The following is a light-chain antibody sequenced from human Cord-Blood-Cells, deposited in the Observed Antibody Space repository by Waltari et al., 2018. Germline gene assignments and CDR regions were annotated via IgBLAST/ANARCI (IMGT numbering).Light chain of an antibody. CDR1: QSVSSY. V-gene: IGKV3-11*01. J-gene: IGKJ4*01. CDR2: DAS. CDR3: QQRSIPVT. Sequence: EIVLTQSPATLSLSPGERATLSCRASQSVSSYLAWYQQKPGQAPRLLIHDASNRATGIPARFSGSGSGTDFTLTISSLEPEDFAVYYCQQRSIPVTFGGGTKVEIK.